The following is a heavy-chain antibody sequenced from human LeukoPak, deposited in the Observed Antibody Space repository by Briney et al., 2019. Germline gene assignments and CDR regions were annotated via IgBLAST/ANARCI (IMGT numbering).Heavy chain of an antibody. Sequence: PSETLSLTCTVSGGSVSSGSYYWSWIRQPPGKGLEWIGYIYYSGSTDYNPSLKSRVTISVDTSKNQFSLKLSSVTAADTAVYYCARVSVDSGSYSLDYWGQGTLVTVSS. J-gene: IGHJ4*02. CDR3: ARVSVDSGSYSLDY. D-gene: IGHD1-26*01. V-gene: IGHV4-61*01. CDR2: IYYSGST. CDR1: GGSVSSGSYY.